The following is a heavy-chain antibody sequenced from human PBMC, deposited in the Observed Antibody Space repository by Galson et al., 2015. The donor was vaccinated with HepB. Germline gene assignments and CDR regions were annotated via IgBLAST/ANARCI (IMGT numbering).Heavy chain of an antibody. CDR2: IWYDGSNK. V-gene: IGHV3-33*08. CDR3: ARDHYDFWSGYSDYYYYYMDV. CDR1: GFTFSAYA. J-gene: IGHJ6*03. D-gene: IGHD3-3*01. Sequence: SLRLSCAASGFTFSAYAMTWVRQAPGKGLEWVAVIWYDGSNKYYADSVKGRFTISRDNSKNTLYLQMNSLRAEDTAVYYCARDHYDFWSGYSDYYYYYMDVWGKGTTVTVSS.